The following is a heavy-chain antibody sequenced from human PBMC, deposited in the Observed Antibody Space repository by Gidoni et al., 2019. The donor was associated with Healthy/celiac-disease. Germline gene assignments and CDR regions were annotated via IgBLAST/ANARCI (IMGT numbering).Heavy chain of an antibody. D-gene: IGHD6-19*01. CDR3: ARVISSGWYYWFDP. CDR2: ISSNGGST. J-gene: IGHJ5*02. CDR1: GFPFSSYA. V-gene: IGHV3-64*01. Sequence: EVQLVESGGGLVQPGGSLRLSCAASGFPFSSYAMHWVRQAPGKGLEYVSAISSNGGSTYYANSVKGRFTISRDNSKNTLYLQMGSLRAEDMAVYYCARVISSGWYYWFDPWGQGTLVTVSS.